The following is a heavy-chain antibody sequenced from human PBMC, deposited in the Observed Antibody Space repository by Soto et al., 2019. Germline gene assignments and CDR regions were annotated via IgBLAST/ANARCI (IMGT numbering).Heavy chain of an antibody. CDR1: GYTFTSYG. D-gene: IGHD5-12*01. J-gene: IGHJ4*02. V-gene: IGHV1-18*01. CDR3: AREWLYYFDY. CDR2: ISAYNGNT. Sequence: ASVTVSCQASGYTFTSYGISRVRQAPGQGLEWMGWISAYNGNTNYAQKLQGRVTMTTDTSTSTAYMELRSLRSDDTAVYYCAREWLYYFDYWGQGTLVTVSS.